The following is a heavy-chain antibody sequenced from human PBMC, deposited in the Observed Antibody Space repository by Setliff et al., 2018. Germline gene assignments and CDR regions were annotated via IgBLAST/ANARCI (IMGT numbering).Heavy chain of an antibody. V-gene: IGHV1-18*01. J-gene: IGHJ6*03. CDR3: AREGRRYYDSSGYYYDPYYYYYMDV. CDR1: GYIFTSYA. Sequence: ASVKVSCKASGYIFTSYAINWVRQAPGQGLEWMGWISAYNDNTNYAQKVQGRVTMTTDTSTSTAYMELRSLTSDDTAVYYCAREGRRYYDSSGYYYDPYYYYYMDVWGKGTTVTVSS. CDR2: ISAYNDNT. D-gene: IGHD3-22*01.